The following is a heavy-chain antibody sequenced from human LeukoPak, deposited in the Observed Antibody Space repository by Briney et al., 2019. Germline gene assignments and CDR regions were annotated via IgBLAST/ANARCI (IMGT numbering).Heavy chain of an antibody. CDR2: ISSSGSTI. D-gene: IGHD3-16*02. V-gene: IGHV3-11*01. CDR3: ARVRDYVWGSYRYMGGYNWFDP. J-gene: IGHJ5*02. CDR1: GFTFSDYY. Sequence: GGSLRLSCAASGFTFSDYYMSWIRQAPGKGLEWVSYISSSGSTIYYADSVKGRFTLSRDNAKNSLYLQMNSLRAEDTAVYYCARVRDYVWGSYRYMGGYNWFDPWGQGTLVTVSS.